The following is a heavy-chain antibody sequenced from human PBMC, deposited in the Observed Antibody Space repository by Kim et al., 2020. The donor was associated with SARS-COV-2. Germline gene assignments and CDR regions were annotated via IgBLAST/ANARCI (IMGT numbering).Heavy chain of an antibody. CDR3: AREMIVVVPRFDP. J-gene: IGHJ5*02. D-gene: IGHD3-22*01. CDR2: IYYSGST. Sequence: SETLSLTCTVSGGSISSGDYYWSWIRQPPGKGLEWIGYIYYSGSTYYNPSLKSRVTISVDTSKNQFSLKLSSVTAADTAVYYCAREMIVVVPRFDPWGQGTLVTVSS. CDR1: GGSISSGDYY. V-gene: IGHV4-30-4*01.